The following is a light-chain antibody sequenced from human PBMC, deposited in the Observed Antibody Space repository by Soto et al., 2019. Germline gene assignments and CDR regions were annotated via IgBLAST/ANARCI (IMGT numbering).Light chain of an antibody. CDR2: DAS. CDR1: QSVSSY. J-gene: IGKJ2*01. CDR3: QQRSNWPRMYT. Sequence: EIVLTQSPATLSLSPGERATLSCRASQSVSSYLAWYQQKPGQAPSLLIYDASNRATGIPARFSGSGSGTDFTLTSSSLEPEDFAVYYCQQRSNWPRMYTFGQGTKLEIK. V-gene: IGKV3-11*01.